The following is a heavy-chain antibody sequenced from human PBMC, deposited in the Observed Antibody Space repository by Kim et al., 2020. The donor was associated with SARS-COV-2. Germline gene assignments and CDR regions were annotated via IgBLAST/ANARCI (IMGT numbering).Heavy chain of an antibody. J-gene: IGHJ4*01. V-gene: IGHV1-18*01. D-gene: IGHD3-22*01. Sequence: ASVKVSCKASGYSFTSYGISWVRQAPGQGLEWMGWISTYNSNTKYAQNFQGRVTMTTDTTTSTPYMDLRSLRSDDTAVYYCARGGQYYDSSGYLKGDYWG. CDR2: ISTYNSNT. CDR3: ARGGQYYDSSGYLKGDY. CDR1: GYSFTSYG.